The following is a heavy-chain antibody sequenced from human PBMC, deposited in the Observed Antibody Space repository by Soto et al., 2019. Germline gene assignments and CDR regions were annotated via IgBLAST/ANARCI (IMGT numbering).Heavy chain of an antibody. CDR1: GGSFSGYY. J-gene: IGHJ4*02. D-gene: IGHD3-22*01. CDR2: INHSGST. Sequence: PSETLSLTCAVYGGSFSGYYWSWIRQPPGKGLEWIGEINHSGSTNYNPSLKSRVTISRDNAKNSLYLQMNSLRVEDTAVYFCTRGPGYFDYWGQGTLVTVSS. CDR3: TRGPGYFDY. V-gene: IGHV4-34*01.